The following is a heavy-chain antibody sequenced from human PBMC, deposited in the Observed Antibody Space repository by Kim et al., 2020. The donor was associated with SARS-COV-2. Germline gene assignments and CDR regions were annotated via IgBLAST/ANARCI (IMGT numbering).Heavy chain of an antibody. CDR1: GFTFSSYA. Sequence: GGSLRLSCAASGFTFSSYAMSWVRQAPGKGLEWVSAISGSGGSTYYADSVKGRFTISRDNSKNTLCLQMNSLRAEDTAVYYCAKVLLSPSSSSYYFDYWGQGTLVTVSS. J-gene: IGHJ4*02. CDR2: ISGSGGST. CDR3: AKVLLSPSSSSYYFDY. V-gene: IGHV3-23*01. D-gene: IGHD6-6*01.